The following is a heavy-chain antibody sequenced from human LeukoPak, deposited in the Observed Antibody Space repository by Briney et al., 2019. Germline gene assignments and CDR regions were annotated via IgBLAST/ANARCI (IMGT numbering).Heavy chain of an antibody. CDR1: GGSISSYY. D-gene: IGHD3-22*01. CDR2: IYTSGST. J-gene: IGHJ4*02. V-gene: IGHV4-4*07. Sequence: SETLSLTCTVSGGSISSYYWSWIRQPAAKGLEWIGRIYTSGSTNYNPSLKGRVTMSVDTSKNQFSLKLSSVTAADTAVYYCARDTPNYYDSSGYYSPDFDYWGEGTLVTVSS. CDR3: ARDTPNYYDSSGYYSPDFDY.